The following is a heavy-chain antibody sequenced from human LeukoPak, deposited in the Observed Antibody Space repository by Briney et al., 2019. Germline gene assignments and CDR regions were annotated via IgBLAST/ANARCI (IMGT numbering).Heavy chain of an antibody. D-gene: IGHD6-19*01. J-gene: IGHJ4*02. V-gene: IGHV4-34*01. Sequence: SRVTISVGTSKNQFSLKLSSVTAADTAVYYCARVEKEGYSSGWESGYFDYWGQGTLVTVSS. CDR3: ARVEKEGYSSGWESGYFDY.